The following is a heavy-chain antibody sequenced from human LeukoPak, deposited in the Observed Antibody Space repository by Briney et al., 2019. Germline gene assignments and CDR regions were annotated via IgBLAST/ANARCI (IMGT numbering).Heavy chain of an antibody. Sequence: SETLSLTCAVYGGSFSGYYWSWIRQPPGKGLEWIGEINHSGSTNYKPSLKSRVTISVDTSKNQFFLKLSSVTAADTAVYYCARKSIVATKNFDYWGQGTLVTVSS. CDR3: ARKSIVATKNFDY. J-gene: IGHJ4*02. V-gene: IGHV4-34*01. CDR2: INHSGST. D-gene: IGHD6-25*01. CDR1: GGSFSGYY.